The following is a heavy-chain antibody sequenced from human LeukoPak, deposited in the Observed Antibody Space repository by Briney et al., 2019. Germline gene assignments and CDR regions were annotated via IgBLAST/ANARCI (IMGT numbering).Heavy chain of an antibody. V-gene: IGHV1-2*02. CDR3: ARSGDPYSSGWWLQH. J-gene: IGHJ1*01. Sequence: ASVKVSCKASGYTFTGCYMHWVRQAPGQGLEWMGWINPNSGGTNYAQKFQGRVTMTRDTSISTAYMELSRLRSDDTAVYYCARSGDPYSSGWWLQHWGQGTLVTVSS. CDR1: GYTFTGCY. CDR2: INPNSGGT. D-gene: IGHD6-19*01.